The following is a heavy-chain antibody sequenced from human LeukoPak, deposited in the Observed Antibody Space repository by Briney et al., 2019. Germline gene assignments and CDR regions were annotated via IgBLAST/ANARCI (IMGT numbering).Heavy chain of an antibody. V-gene: IGHV3-7*01. CDR1: GFTFSSYW. CDR2: IRGDGSRT. D-gene: IGHD3-22*01. J-gene: IGHJ3*01. CDR3: AKDANYFDGSYYDVFDV. Sequence: PGGSLRLPCVASGFTFSSYWMTWVRQAPGKGLEWVANIRGDGSRTYYVDSAKGRFTISRDNAKNSLYLQLDSLRADDTALYYVAKDANYFDGSYYDVFDVWGQGTMVTVSP.